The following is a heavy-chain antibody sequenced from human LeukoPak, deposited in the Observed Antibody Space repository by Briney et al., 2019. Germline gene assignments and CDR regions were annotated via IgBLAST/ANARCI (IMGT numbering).Heavy chain of an antibody. D-gene: IGHD4-23*01. CDR3: ARRGAVYAGNDFDY. J-gene: IGHJ4*02. CDR1: GGSISGYD. CDR2: IYYSGST. Sequence: SETLSLTCTVSGGSISGYDWSWIRQPPGKGLEWIGHIYYSGSTNYNPSLKSRVTISVDTSRNQFSLKLSSVTAADTAVYYCARRGAVYAGNDFDYWGQGTLVSVST. V-gene: IGHV4-59*08.